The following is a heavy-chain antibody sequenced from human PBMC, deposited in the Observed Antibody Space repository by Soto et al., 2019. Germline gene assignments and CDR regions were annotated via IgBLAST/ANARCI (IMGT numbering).Heavy chain of an antibody. D-gene: IGHD3-9*01. V-gene: IGHV1-18*01. CDR1: GYTFTSYG. Sequence: ASVKVSCKASGYTFTSYGISWVRQAPGQGLEWMGWISAYNGNTNYAQKLQGRVTMTTDTSTSTVYMDLSALTSDDTAMYYCARGLGLGDCWGQGTLVTVSS. CDR3: ARGLGLGDC. CDR2: ISAYNGNT. J-gene: IGHJ4*02.